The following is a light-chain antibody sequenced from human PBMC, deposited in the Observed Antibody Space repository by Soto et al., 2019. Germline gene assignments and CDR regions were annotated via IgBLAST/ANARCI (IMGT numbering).Light chain of an antibody. Sequence: QAVLTQEPSLTVSPGGTVTLTCASSTGAVTSGNYPNWFQQKPGQAPRSLIHSTGDKHSWTPARFSGSLLGDKAALTLSGVQPEDEANYYSLLYYGGVQVFGGGTQLTVL. V-gene: IGLV7-43*01. J-gene: IGLJ3*02. CDR2: STG. CDR3: LLYYGGVQV. CDR1: TGAVTSGNY.